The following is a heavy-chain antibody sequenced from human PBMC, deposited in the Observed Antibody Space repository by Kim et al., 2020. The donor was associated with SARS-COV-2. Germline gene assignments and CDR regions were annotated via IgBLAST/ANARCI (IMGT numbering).Heavy chain of an antibody. V-gene: IGHV3-21*01. Sequence: GGSLRLSCAASGFTFSSYSMNWVRQAPGKGLEWVSSISSSSSYIYYADSMKGRFTISRDNAKNSLYLQMNSLRAEDTAVYYCARDFFGGLRLGELSSPFDYWGQGTLVTVSS. CDR1: GFTFSSYS. CDR3: ARDFFGGLRLGELSSPFDY. CDR2: ISSSSSYI. J-gene: IGHJ4*02. D-gene: IGHD3-16*02.